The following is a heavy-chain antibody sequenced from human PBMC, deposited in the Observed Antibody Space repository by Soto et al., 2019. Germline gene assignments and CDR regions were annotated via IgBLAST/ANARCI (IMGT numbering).Heavy chain of an antibody. CDR3: ARDIHGDYLDY. Sequence: QVQLLQSGAEVKKPGASVKVSCKASGYTFTNYGFSWVRRAPGQRLEWMGWISGYNVNPNYAQKFQGRVTLTTDTSTSTAYMELRSLRSDDTALYYCARDIHGDYLDYWGQGTLVTVSS. V-gene: IGHV1-18*01. J-gene: IGHJ4*02. CDR1: GYTFTNYG. D-gene: IGHD5-12*01. CDR2: ISGYNVNP.